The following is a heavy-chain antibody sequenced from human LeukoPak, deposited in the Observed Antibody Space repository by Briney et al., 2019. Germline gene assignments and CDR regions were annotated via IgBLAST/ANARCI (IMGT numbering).Heavy chain of an antibody. V-gene: IGHV1-18*01. CDR2: ISVYNSNT. CDR1: GYTFTSYP. J-gene: IGHJ4*02. CDR3: ARGYDYGDYVGVFDY. D-gene: IGHD4-17*01. Sequence: ASVKVSCKASGYTFTSYPINWVRQAPGQGLEWMGWISVYNSNTKYAQNLQGRVTMTTDRSTSTAYMELRSLRSDDTAVYYCARGYDYGDYVGVFDYWGQGTLVTVSS.